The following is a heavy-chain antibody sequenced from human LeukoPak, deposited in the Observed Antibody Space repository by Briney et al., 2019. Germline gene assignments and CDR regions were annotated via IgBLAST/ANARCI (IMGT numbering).Heavy chain of an antibody. Sequence: GASVKVSCKASGYTFTSYDINWVRQAPGQGLEWMGWISAYNGNTNYAQKLQGRVTMTTDTSTSTAYMELRSLRSDDTAVYYCARDDYSSGWYYFDYWGQGTLVTVSS. CDR2: ISAYNGNT. D-gene: IGHD6-19*01. CDR1: GYTFTSYD. J-gene: IGHJ4*02. V-gene: IGHV1-18*01. CDR3: ARDDYSSGWYYFDY.